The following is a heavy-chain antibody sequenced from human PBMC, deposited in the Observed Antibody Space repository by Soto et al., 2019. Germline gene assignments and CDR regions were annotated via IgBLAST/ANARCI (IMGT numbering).Heavy chain of an antibody. J-gene: IGHJ4*02. CDR2: IYYSGST. D-gene: IGHD2-15*01. V-gene: IGHV4-59*01. Sequence: SETLSLTCVVSGASLSSYYWSWIRQPPGKGLQWIGYIYYSGSTNYNPSLKSRVTISVDASKNQYSLNLSSVTAADTAVYYCARRWGRNFDYWGQGTLVTVS. CDR3: ARRWGRNFDY. CDR1: GASLSSYY.